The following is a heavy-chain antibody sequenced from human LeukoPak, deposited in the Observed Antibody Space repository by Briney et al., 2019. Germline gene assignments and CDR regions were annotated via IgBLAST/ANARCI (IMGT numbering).Heavy chain of an antibody. CDR1: GFTFSSYS. CDR3: ARGTLYDFWSGYSAFDI. J-gene: IGHJ3*02. CDR2: ISSSSSTI. V-gene: IGHV3-48*01. D-gene: IGHD3-3*01. Sequence: PGGSLRLSCAASGFTFSSYSMNWVRQAPGRGLEWVSYISSSSSTIYYADSVKGRFTISRDNAKNSLYLQMNSLRAEDTAVYYCARGTLYDFWSGYSAFDIWGQGTMVTVSS.